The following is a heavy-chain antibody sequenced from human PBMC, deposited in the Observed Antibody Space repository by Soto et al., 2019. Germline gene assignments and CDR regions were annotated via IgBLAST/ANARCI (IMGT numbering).Heavy chain of an antibody. CDR3: ARGTSSGYYYMDV. CDR1: GFTFSSYD. D-gene: IGHD6-19*01. Sequence: EVQLVESGGGLVQPGGSLRLSCAASGFTFSSYDMHWVRQATGKGLEWVSAIGTAGDTYYPGSVKGRFTISRENAKNFLYLQMNSLRAGDTAVYYCARGTSSGYYYMDVWGKGTTVTVSS. J-gene: IGHJ6*03. V-gene: IGHV3-13*01. CDR2: IGTAGDT.